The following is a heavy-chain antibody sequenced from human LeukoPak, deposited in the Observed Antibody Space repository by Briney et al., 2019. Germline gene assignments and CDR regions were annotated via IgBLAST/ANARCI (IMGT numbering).Heavy chain of an antibody. CDR3: AREHYYDSTAYLH. J-gene: IGHJ4*02. V-gene: IGHV4-38-2*02. Sequence: SETLSLTCTVSGYSISSPYYWGWIRQPPGKGLEWIGSIYHSGSSYYNPSLKSRVSISVDTSKNQFFLELSSVTAADTAIYYCAREHYYDSTAYLHWGQGTLVTVSS. CDR2: IYHSGSS. D-gene: IGHD3-22*01. CDR1: GYSISSPYY.